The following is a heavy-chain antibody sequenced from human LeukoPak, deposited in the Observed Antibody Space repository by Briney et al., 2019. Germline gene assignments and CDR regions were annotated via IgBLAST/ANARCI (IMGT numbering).Heavy chain of an antibody. CDR3: ARGGWELLSWYYFDY. CDR1: GYTFTGYY. D-gene: IGHD1-26*01. CDR2: INPNSGGA. J-gene: IGHJ4*02. V-gene: IGHV1-2*02. Sequence: ASVKVSCKASGYTFTGYYVHWVRQAPGQGLEWMGWINPNSGGANYAQKFQGRVTMTRDTSISTAYMELSRLRSDDTAVYYCARGGWELLSWYYFDYWGQGTLVTVSS.